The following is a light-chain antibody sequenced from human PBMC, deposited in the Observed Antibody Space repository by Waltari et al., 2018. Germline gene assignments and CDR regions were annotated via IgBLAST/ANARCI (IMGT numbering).Light chain of an antibody. V-gene: IGKV3-20*01. Sequence: EIVLTQSPGTLSLSQGERATLSCRASQSVSSSYLAGDQQKPGQAPRVLIHGASNRATGIPDRFSGSGSGTDFTLTISRLEPEDFAVYYCQQYGSSPWTFGQGTKVEIK. CDR3: QQYGSSPWT. J-gene: IGKJ1*01. CDR2: GAS. CDR1: QSVSSSY.